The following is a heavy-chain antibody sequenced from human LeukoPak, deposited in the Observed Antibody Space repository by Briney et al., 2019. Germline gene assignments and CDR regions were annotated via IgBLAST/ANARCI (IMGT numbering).Heavy chain of an antibody. CDR3: ARRIIVGATLDY. D-gene: IGHD1-26*01. J-gene: IGHJ4*02. Sequence: GXXWIGSIYYSGSTYYNPSLKSRVTISVDTSKNQFSLKLSSVTAADTAVYYCARRIIVGATLDYWGQGTLVTVSS. V-gene: IGHV4-39*01. CDR2: IYYSGST.